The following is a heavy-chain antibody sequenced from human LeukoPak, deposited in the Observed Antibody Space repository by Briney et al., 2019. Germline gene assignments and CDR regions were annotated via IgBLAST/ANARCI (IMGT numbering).Heavy chain of an antibody. Sequence: GGSLRLSCATSGLTFTKAWMTWVRQAPGEGLEWVGRIKSNSDGATRDYAAPVKGRFTISRDDSKNTLYLQMNSLKTEDTAVYYCTTNPYDKTGYHVWGQGTMVTVSS. CDR2: IKSNSDGATR. J-gene: IGHJ3*01. D-gene: IGHD3-22*01. CDR1: GLTFTKAW. CDR3: TTNPYDKTGYHV. V-gene: IGHV3-15*01.